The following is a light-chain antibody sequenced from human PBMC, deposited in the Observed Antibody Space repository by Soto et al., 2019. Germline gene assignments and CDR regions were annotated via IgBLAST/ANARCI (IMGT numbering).Light chain of an antibody. Sequence: EIALTQSLGALSLSPGERATLSCRASQSVSISYLAWYQQKPRQAPRLLIYDTSTRATGIPARFSGSGSGTDFTLTISSLQSEDFAVYYCQQYNNWPLWTFGQGTKVDIK. V-gene: IGKV3-15*01. CDR2: DTS. CDR3: QQYNNWPLWT. CDR1: QSVSISY. J-gene: IGKJ1*01.